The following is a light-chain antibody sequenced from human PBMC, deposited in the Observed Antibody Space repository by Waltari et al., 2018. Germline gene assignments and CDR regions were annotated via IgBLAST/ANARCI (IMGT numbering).Light chain of an antibody. J-gene: IGLJ3*02. CDR2: GVT. CDR3: SSYAGSTHWV. Sequence: QSALTQPPSASGSPGQSVTISCTGSSSDVGGYDYVSWYQHHPGKAPKLLIYGVTTRPAGVPDRFSGSKSGITASLTVSGLHAADEADYYCSSYAGSTHWVFGGGTTLTVL. V-gene: IGLV2-8*01. CDR1: SSDVGGYDY.